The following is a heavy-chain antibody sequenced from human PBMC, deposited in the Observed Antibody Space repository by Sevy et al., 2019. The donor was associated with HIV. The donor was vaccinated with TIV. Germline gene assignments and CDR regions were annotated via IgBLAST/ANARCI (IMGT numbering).Heavy chain of an antibody. CDR3: ARDLWLGDY. V-gene: IGHV3-7*01. J-gene: IGHJ4*02. D-gene: IGHD6-19*01. CDR2: INQDGSQK. CDR1: GFTFSDYF. Sequence: GGSLRLSCAASGFTFSDYFMGWVRKAPGKGLEWIANINQDGSQKNYVDSVKGRFTITRDNAKNLFSLQMNSLRVDDTAVYYCARDLWLGDYCGQVTMVTVFS.